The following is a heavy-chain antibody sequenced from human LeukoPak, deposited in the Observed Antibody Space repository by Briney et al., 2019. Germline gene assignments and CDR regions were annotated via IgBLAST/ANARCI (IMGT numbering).Heavy chain of an antibody. CDR2: IEGDGNRI. J-gene: IGHJ4*02. CDR3: VKDLKPDGLYDFDF. D-gene: IGHD5/OR15-5a*01. V-gene: IGHV3-74*01. Sequence: GGSLRLSCAASGFTLSAYWMHWVRQAPGKGLMWVSRIEGDGNRITYADSVKGRFTISRDNSKSTLYLQMNNLRAEDTAIYYCVKDLKPDGLYDFDFWGQGTLVTVSS. CDR1: GFTLSAYW.